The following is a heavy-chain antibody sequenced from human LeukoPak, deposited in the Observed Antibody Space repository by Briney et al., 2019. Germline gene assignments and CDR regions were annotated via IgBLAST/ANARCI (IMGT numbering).Heavy chain of an antibody. CDR3: ARHYYYDTTGHWGAFDV. J-gene: IGHJ3*01. Sequence: GESLKISCKGSGHSFTNYWLGWVRQMPGKGLEWRGFIYPGDSDTRYSPSFQGQVTISADKSITTAYLQWSSLKASDTAMYYCARHYYYDTTGHWGAFDVWGLGTMVTVSS. D-gene: IGHD3-22*01. V-gene: IGHV5-51*01. CDR1: GHSFTNYW. CDR2: IYPGDSDT.